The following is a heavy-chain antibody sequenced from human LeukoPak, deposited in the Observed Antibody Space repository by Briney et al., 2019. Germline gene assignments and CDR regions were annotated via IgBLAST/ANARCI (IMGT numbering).Heavy chain of an antibody. CDR2: IIPIFGTA. J-gene: IGHJ3*02. D-gene: IGHD3-3*01. CDR1: GCTFSSYA. CDR3: ARESYDSHLDAFDI. V-gene: IGHV1-69*13. Sequence: SVKVSCKASGCTFSSYAISWVRQAPGQGLEWMGGIIPIFGTANYAQKFQGRVTITADESTSTAYMELSSLRSEDTAVYYCARESYDSHLDAFDIWGQGTMVTVSS.